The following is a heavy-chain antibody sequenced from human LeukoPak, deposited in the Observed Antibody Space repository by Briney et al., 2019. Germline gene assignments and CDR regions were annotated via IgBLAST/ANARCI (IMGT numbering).Heavy chain of an antibody. D-gene: IGHD3-22*01. CDR3: ARRGPYDSSAYRDY. CDR1: GYSFSSNW. J-gene: IGHJ4*02. Sequence: GEPLKISCKGSGYSFSSNWIGWVRQMPGKGLEWMGIIYPEDSETRYSPSFQGQVTMSADKSISTAYLQWSSLKASDTAMYYCARRGPYDSSAYRDYWGQGTLVTVSS. V-gene: IGHV5-51*01. CDR2: IYPEDSET.